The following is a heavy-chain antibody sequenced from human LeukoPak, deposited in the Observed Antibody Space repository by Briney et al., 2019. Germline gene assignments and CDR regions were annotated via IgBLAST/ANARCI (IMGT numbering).Heavy chain of an antibody. D-gene: IGHD3-22*01. Sequence: SETLSLTCAVYGGSFSGYYWSWIRQPPGKGLEWIGEINHSGSTNYNPSLKSRVTISVDTSKNQFSLKLSSVTAADTAVYYCARGAVRRYYYDSSGYYQSRYYFDYWGQGTLVTVSS. CDR2: INHSGST. CDR1: GGSFSGYY. CDR3: ARGAVRRYYYDSSGYYQSRYYFDY. V-gene: IGHV4-34*01. J-gene: IGHJ4*02.